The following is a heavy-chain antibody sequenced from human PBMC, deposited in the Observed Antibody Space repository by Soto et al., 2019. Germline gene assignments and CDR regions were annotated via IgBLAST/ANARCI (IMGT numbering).Heavy chain of an antibody. D-gene: IGHD3-3*01. CDR1: GYTFTGYY. V-gene: IGHV1-2*04. Sequence: ASVKVSCKASGYTFTGYYMHWVRQAPGQGLEWMGWINPNSGGTNYAQKFQGWVTMTRDTSISTAYMELSRLRSDDTAVYYCAREAYDFWSGSLLTRFDPWGQGTLVTVSP. CDR2: INPNSGGT. CDR3: AREAYDFWSGSLLTRFDP. J-gene: IGHJ5*02.